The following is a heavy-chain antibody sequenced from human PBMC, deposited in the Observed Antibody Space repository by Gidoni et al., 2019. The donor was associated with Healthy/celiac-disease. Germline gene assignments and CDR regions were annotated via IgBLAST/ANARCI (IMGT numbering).Heavy chain of an antibody. Sequence: QVQLQQWGAGLLKPSETLSLTCAVYGGSFSGYYWSWIRQPPGKGLEWSGEINHSGSTNYNPSLKSRVTISVDTSKNQFSLKLSSVTAADTAVYYCARSYAYDSSGYYQYWGQGTLVTVSS. V-gene: IGHV4-34*01. D-gene: IGHD3-22*01. CDR1: GGSFSGYY. J-gene: IGHJ4*02. CDR2: INHSGST. CDR3: ARSYAYDSSGYYQY.